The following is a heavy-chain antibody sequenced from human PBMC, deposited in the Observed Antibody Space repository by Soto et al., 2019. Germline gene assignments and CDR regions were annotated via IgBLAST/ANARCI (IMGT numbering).Heavy chain of an antibody. V-gene: IGHV1-3*01. CDR3: GRSVVGATGEILYNAMDV. CDR1: GYTFTSYA. D-gene: IGHD1-26*01. Sequence: QVQLVQSGAEVKKPGASVQVSCKASGYTFTSYALHWVRQARGERPEWMGWINAANGDTKYSKKFQGRVTITRHTSASTGYMELSSLRSEDTAVYYCGRSVVGATGEILYNAMDVWGQGTTVTVSS. CDR2: INAANGDT. J-gene: IGHJ6*02.